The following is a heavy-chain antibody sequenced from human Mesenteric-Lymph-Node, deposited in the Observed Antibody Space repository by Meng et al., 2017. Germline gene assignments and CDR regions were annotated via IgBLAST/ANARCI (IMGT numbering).Heavy chain of an antibody. CDR3: ARAGSTHVGTVPVVTAINLDY. CDR2: ISSAGTGGVI. D-gene: IGHD2-21*02. CDR1: GLTFSTHS. Sequence: GESPKILCATSGLTFSTHSMNWVRQAPGKGLEWVASISSAGTGGVIYYAGSVKGRFTISRDNAKDSLYLEMNILRAEDTAVYYCARAGSTHVGTVPVVTAINLDYWGQGTPVTVSS. J-gene: IGHJ4*02. V-gene: IGHV3-21*01.